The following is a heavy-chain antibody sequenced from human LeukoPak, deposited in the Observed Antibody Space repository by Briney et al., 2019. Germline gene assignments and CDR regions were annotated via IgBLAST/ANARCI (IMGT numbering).Heavy chain of an antibody. V-gene: IGHV4-59*01. J-gene: IGHJ5*02. D-gene: IGHD3-10*01. CDR3: AREEPMVRGVSNWFDP. CDR1: GGSISSYY. CDR2: IYYSGST. Sequence: SETLSLTCTVSGGSISSYYWSWIRQPPGKGLEWIGYIYYSGSTNYNPSLKGRVTISVDTSKNQFSLKLSSVTAADTAVYYCAREEPMVRGVSNWFDPWGQGTLVTVSS.